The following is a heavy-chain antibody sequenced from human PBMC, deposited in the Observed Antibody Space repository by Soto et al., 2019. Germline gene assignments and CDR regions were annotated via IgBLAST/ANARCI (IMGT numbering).Heavy chain of an antibody. J-gene: IGHJ4*02. CDR1: GFTFTRYS. Sequence: SLRLSCAASGFTFTRYSMNWVRQAPGKGLEWVSSISSTTNYIYYGDSMKGRFTISRDNAKNSLYLEMNSLRAEDTAAYYCARECEDLTSDFDYWGQGTLVTVSS. CDR2: ISSTTNYI. V-gene: IGHV3-21*06. CDR3: ARECEDLTSDFDY.